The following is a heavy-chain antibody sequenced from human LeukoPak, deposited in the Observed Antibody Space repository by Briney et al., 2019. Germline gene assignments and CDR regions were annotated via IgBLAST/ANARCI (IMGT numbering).Heavy chain of an antibody. J-gene: IGHJ4*02. CDR1: GFTFSSYE. Sequence: PGGSLRLSCAASGFTFSSYEMNWVRQAPGKGLEWLSYISGTGYTIFYAGSVKGRFTISRDNAKNSLYLEMNSLRAEDTALYYCARQMTTVTSFDYWGQGTPVTVSS. CDR3: ARQMTTVTSFDY. CDR2: ISGTGYTI. V-gene: IGHV3-48*03. D-gene: IGHD4-17*01.